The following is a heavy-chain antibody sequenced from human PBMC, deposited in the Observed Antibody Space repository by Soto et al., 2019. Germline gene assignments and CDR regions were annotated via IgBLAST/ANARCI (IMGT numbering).Heavy chain of an antibody. CDR1: GYTFTSDV. J-gene: IGHJ5*01. CDR3: ARAYRSSSGFHS. D-gene: IGHD6-6*01. V-gene: IGHV1-18*01. CDR2: ISAYNGNT. Sequence: SVMCSFNASGYTFTSDVISWVRQAPGQGLDCMGWISAYNGNTNYAQKLQGRVTMTTDTFTSTAYMELRILRSDDTAVYYCARAYRSSSGFHSWG.